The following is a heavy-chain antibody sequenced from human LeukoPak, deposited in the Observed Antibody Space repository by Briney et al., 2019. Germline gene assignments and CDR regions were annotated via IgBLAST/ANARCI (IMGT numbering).Heavy chain of an antibody. V-gene: IGHV4-30-2*01. D-gene: IGHD5-18*01. J-gene: IGHJ4*02. CDR3: ARRVDTAFDY. Sequence: PSQTLSLTCAVSGGSISSGGYSWSWIRQPPGKGLEWIGYIYHSGSTYYNPSLKSRVTISVDRSKNQFSLKLSSVTAADTAVYYCARRVDTAFDYWGQGTLVTVSS. CDR1: GGSISSGGYS. CDR2: IYHSGST.